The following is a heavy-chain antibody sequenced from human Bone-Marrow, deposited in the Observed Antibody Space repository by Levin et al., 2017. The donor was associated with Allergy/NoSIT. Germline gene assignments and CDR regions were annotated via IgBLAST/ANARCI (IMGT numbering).Heavy chain of an antibody. CDR1: GYTFTGYY. V-gene: IGHV1-2*02. CDR3: ARGGSRLSD. D-gene: IGHD2-15*01. CDR2: INPNSGGT. J-gene: IGHJ4*02. Sequence: ASVKVSCKTSGYTFTGYYIHWVRQAPGQGLEWMGWINPNSGGTNYAEKFQGRVTLTRDTSISTAYMELSRLRSDDTAVFYCARGGSRLSDWGRGTLVTVSS.